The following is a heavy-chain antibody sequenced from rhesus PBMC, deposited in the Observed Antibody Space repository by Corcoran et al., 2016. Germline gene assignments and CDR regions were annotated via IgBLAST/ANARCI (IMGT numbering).Heavy chain of an antibody. CDR3: ATSIAAGGLGLDS. V-gene: IGHV1-111*02. Sequence: EVQLVQSGAEVKKPGASVKISCKASVYTFTDYYLHWSRHAPGNGLEWMGRVDPEDGEAIHAQKFQDRVTITADTSTDTAYMELSSLRSEDTAVYYCATSIAAGGLGLDSWGQGVVVTVSS. CDR1: VYTFTDYY. D-gene: IGHD6-13*01. J-gene: IGHJ6*01. CDR2: VDPEDGEA.